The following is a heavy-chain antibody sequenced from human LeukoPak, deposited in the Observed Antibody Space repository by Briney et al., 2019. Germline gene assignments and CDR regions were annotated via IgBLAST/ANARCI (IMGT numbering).Heavy chain of an antibody. Sequence: GTSVKVSCTASGFTFTTRSAVQWVRQARGQRLEWIGWIVVGSDSTNYAQKFQERVTITRDMSTSTAYMELSSLRSEDTAVYYCAAPYSSTWFDYWGQGTLVTVSS. D-gene: IGHD6-13*01. CDR2: IVVGSDST. CDR1: GFTFTTRSA. J-gene: IGHJ4*02. CDR3: AAPYSSTWFDY. V-gene: IGHV1-58*01.